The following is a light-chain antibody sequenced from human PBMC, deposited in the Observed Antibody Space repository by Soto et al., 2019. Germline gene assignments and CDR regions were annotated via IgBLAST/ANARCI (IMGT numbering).Light chain of an antibody. CDR3: QQYGSSGT. Sequence: EIVMTQSPDTLSVSPGERATLSCRVSQSIRSNLAWYQQRPGQAPRLLMYGASTRADGIPARFTGSGSGTDFTLTISRLEPEDFAVYYCQQYGSSGTFGQGTRLEIK. V-gene: IGKV3-15*01. J-gene: IGKJ5*01. CDR1: QSIRSN. CDR2: GAS.